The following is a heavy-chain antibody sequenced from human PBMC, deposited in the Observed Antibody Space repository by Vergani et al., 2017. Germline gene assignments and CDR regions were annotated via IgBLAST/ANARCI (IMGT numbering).Heavy chain of an antibody. Sequence: EVQLVQSGAEVKKPGESLKISCKGSGYSFTSYWISWVRQMPGKGLEWMGRIDPSDSYTNYSPSFQGHVTISADKSISTAYLLWSSLKASDTAMYYCARTPQQSGFGVTMVRGPLYWFDPWGQGTLVTVSS. CDR2: IDPSDSYT. CDR3: ARTPQQSGFGVTMVRGPLYWFDP. V-gene: IGHV5-10-1*01. CDR1: GYSFTSYW. D-gene: IGHD3-10*01. J-gene: IGHJ5*02.